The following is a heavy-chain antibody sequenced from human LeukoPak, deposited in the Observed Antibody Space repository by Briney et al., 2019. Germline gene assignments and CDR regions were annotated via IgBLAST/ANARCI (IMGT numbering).Heavy chain of an antibody. CDR1: GFTFSSYA. J-gene: IGHJ4*02. CDR3: AKNPYSGSSYYRPTDPVYFDY. Sequence: QPGGSLRLSCAASGFTFSSYAMSWVRQAPGKGLEWVSAISGSGGSTYYADSVKGRFTISRDNSKNTLYLQMNSLRAEDTAVYYCAKNPYSGSSYYRPTDPVYFDYWGQGTLVTVSS. V-gene: IGHV3-23*01. CDR2: ISGSGGST. D-gene: IGHD1-26*01.